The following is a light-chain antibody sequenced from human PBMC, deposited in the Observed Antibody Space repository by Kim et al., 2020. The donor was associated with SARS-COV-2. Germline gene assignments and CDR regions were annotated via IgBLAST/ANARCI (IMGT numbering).Light chain of an antibody. V-gene: IGKV1-6*01. CDR1: QDIEND. Sequence: GDIVTFTCRSSQDIENDLSWYQQKPGQAPKLLIYAASSLQSGVPSRFSGSGSGTDFTLTISSLQPDDFATYYCLQDYKYPWTFGQGTKVDIK. J-gene: IGKJ1*01. CDR3: LQDYKYPWT. CDR2: AAS.